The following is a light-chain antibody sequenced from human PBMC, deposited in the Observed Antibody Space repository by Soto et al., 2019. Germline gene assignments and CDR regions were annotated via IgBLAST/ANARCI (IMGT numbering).Light chain of an antibody. Sequence: DFHMSQSPSSLSASVGGRVTITCRASQSFSTYLAWYQQKPGKVPKLLISGISTLQSGVPSRFSGSGYGTEFTLTISNLQPEDVATYYCQKYNTAPLTFGGGTKVDIK. V-gene: IGKV1-27*01. CDR1: QSFSTY. J-gene: IGKJ4*01. CDR2: GIS. CDR3: QKYNTAPLT.